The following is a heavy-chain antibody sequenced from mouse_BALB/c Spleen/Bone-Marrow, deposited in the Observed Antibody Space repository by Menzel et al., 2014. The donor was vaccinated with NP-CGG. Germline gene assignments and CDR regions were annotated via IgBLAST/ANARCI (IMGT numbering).Heavy chain of an antibody. CDR2: ISSGSSAI. D-gene: IGHD4-1*01. CDR3: ARGGNWEDFDY. Sequence: EVKLVESGGGLVQPGGSRKLSCAASGFTFSSFGMHWVRQAPEKGLEWVVYISSGSSAIYYADTVRGRFTISRDNPKNTLFLQMTSLRSEDTAMYYCARGGNWEDFDYWGQGTTLTGSS. V-gene: IGHV5-17*02. CDR1: GFTFSSFG. J-gene: IGHJ2*01.